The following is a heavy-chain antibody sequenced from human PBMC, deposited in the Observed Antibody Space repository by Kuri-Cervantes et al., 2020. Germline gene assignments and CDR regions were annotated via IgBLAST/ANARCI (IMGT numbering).Heavy chain of an antibody. J-gene: IGHJ4*02. CDR3: AKLLGIQLWSGLSY. CDR2: ISYDGSNK. V-gene: IGHV3-30*18. Sequence: GESLKISCAASGFTFSSYAMSWVRQAPGKGLEWVAVISYDGSNKYYADSVKGRFTISRDNSKNTLYLQMNSLRAEDTAVYYCAKLLGIQLWSGLSYWGQGTLVTVSS. CDR1: GFTFSSYA. D-gene: IGHD5-18*01.